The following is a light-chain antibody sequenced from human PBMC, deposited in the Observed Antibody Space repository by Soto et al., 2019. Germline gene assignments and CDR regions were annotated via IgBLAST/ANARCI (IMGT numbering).Light chain of an antibody. J-gene: IGLJ3*02. V-gene: IGLV2-14*01. CDR1: SSDIGPYNY. CDR2: EVT. Sequence: QSALTQPASVSGSPGQSITISCTGTSSDIGPYNYVSWYQQHPGKAPKLIIYEVTNRPSGVSHRFSGSKSGTTASLTISGLQTEDEAHFYCSSYTTSSTVVFGGVTKLTVL. CDR3: SSYTTSSTVV.